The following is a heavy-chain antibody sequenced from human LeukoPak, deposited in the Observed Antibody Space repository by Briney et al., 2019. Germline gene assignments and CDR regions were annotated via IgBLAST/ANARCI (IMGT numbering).Heavy chain of an antibody. Sequence: GGSLRLSCSASGFTFSSYATHWVRQAPGRGPEYVSAITSNGDTTYYTDSVKGRFTVSRDSAKNSLYLQMNSLRAEDTAVYYCARGPYSSNWYVDYWGQGTLVTVAS. D-gene: IGHD6-13*01. V-gene: IGHV3-64*04. CDR1: GFTFSSYA. CDR2: ITSNGDTT. J-gene: IGHJ4*02. CDR3: ARGPYSSNWYVDY.